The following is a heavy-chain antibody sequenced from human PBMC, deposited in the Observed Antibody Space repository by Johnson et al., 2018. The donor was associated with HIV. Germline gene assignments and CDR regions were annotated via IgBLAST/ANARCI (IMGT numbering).Heavy chain of an antibody. D-gene: IGHD2-8*01. CDR1: GFTVSRNY. CDR2: IYTGGST. V-gene: IGHV3-66*02. Sequence: VQLVESGGGLVQPGGSLRLSCAASGFTVSRNYMSWVRQAPGKGLEWVSIIYTGGSTYYADSVEGRFTISRDNSKNTLYLQMNSLRAEDTAVYYCAKESMGAFDIWGQGTMVTVSS. J-gene: IGHJ3*02. CDR3: AKESMGAFDI.